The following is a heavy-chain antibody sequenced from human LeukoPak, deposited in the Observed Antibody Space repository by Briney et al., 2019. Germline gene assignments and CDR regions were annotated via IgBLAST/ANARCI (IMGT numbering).Heavy chain of an antibody. V-gene: IGHV3-23*01. CDR2: ISGSGGST. Sequence: GGSLRLSCAASGFTFSSYAMSWVRQAPGKGLEWLSAISGSGGSTYYADSVKGRFTISRDNSKNTLYLQMSSLRAEDTAVYYCAKVYSSGWADYWGQGTLVTVSS. CDR3: AKVYSSGWADY. CDR1: GFTFSSYA. J-gene: IGHJ4*02. D-gene: IGHD6-19*01.